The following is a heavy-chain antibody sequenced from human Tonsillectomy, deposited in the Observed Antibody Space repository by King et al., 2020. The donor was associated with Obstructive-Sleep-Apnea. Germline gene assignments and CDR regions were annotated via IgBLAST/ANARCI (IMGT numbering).Heavy chain of an antibody. CDR1: GYSFANYW. J-gene: IGHJ4*02. CDR2: IYPGDSDT. V-gene: IGHV5-51*01. Sequence: VQLVESGAEARKPGESLKISCEASGYSFANYWIGWVRQMPGKGLEFMGIIYPGDSDTRYRPSFQGQVTISADRSISTAYLQWSSLKASDTAMYYWARGDRGFSFGPVYYFDYWGQGTLVTVSS. D-gene: IGHD5-18*01. CDR3: ARGDRGFSFGPVYYFDY.